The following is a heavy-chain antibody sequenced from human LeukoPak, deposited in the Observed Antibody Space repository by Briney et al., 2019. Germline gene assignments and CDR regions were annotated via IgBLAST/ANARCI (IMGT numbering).Heavy chain of an antibody. Sequence: GGSLRLSCAASGFTFSSYGMHWVRQAPGKGLEWVAFIRYDGWNRYYADSVKGRFTISRDNSKNTLYLQMNSLRAEDTAMYYCAKDRREEYSGYDLCDYWGQGTLVTVSS. CDR2: IRYDGWNR. J-gene: IGHJ4*02. CDR1: GFTFSSYG. D-gene: IGHD5-12*01. CDR3: AKDRREEYSGYDLCDY. V-gene: IGHV3-30*02.